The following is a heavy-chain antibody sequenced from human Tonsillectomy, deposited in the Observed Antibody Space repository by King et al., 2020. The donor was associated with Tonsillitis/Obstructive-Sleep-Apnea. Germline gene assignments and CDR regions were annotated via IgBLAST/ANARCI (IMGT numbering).Heavy chain of an antibody. CDR2: ISYDGSNK. CDR1: GFTFSSYG. V-gene: IGHV3-30*04. D-gene: IGHD2-2*01. J-gene: IGHJ6*02. CDR3: ARFIQDLRVVPAAVHLGYYYFGMDV. Sequence: VQLVESGGGVVQPGRSLRLSCAASGFTFSSYGMHWVRQAPGKGLEWVAVISYDGSNKYYADSVRGRFTISRDNSKNTLYLQKYRLRAEDTAGYYCARFIQDLRVVPAAVHLGYYYFGMDVWGPGTTVTVSS.